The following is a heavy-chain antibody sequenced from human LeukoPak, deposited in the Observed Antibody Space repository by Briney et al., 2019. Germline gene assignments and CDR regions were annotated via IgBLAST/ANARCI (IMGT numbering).Heavy chain of an antibody. Sequence: GGSLRLSCAASGFTLITYEMNWVRQAPGKGLEWMSYISSSGSTKNYEDSVKGRFTISRDNAENSLSLQMNSLRAEDTAVYYCARRYCSSTSCTLDYWGQGTLVTVSS. CDR1: GFTLITYE. CDR3: ARRYCSSTSCTLDY. D-gene: IGHD2-2*01. J-gene: IGHJ4*02. CDR2: ISSSGSTK. V-gene: IGHV3-48*03.